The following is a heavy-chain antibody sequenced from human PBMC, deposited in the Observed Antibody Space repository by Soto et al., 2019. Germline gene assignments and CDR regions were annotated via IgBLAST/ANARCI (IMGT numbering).Heavy chain of an antibody. CDR2: IKQDGSQK. V-gene: IGHV3-7*01. CDR3: ARDTGMYCRGGSCYSNYYYYCMDV. D-gene: IGHD2-15*01. J-gene: IGHJ6*03. CDR1: GFSFSSYW. Sequence: PGGSLRLSCAASGFSFSSYWMSWVRQAPGKGLEWVANIKQDGSQKHYVDSVEGRFTISRDNAKNSLFLQMNSLRAEDTAIYYCARDTGMYCRGGSCYSNYYYYCMDVWGIGTTVTVSS.